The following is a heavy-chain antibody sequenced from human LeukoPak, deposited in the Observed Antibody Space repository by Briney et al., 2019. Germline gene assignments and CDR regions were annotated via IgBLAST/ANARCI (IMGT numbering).Heavy chain of an antibody. V-gene: IGHV4-39*07. Sequence: PSETLSLTCTVSGGSINTDSYFWGWVRQPPGKGLEWIGSIYYSGSTYYNPSLKSRVTISVDTSKNQFSLKLSSVTAADTAVYYCASSPLGYSFDYWGQGTLVTVSS. CDR2: IYYSGST. CDR1: GGSINTDSYF. J-gene: IGHJ4*02. CDR3: ASSPLGYSFDY.